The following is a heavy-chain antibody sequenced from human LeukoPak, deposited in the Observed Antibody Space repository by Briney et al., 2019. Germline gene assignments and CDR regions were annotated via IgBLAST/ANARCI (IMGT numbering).Heavy chain of an antibody. D-gene: IGHD6-13*01. J-gene: IGHJ4*02. CDR1: GFPFSAYA. V-gene: IGHV3-23*01. CDR2: ISASGDTT. CDR3: AKGENLIAAAGIDY. Sequence: GGSLRLSCAASGFPFSAYAMSWVRQAPGKGLEWVSAISASGDTTYYADSVRGRFTISRDNSKNTLYLQMNSLRAEDTAVYYCAKGENLIAAAGIDYWGQGTLVTVSS.